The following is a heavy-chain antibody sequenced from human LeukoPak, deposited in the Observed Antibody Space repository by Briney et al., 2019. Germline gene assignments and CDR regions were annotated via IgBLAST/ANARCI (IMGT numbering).Heavy chain of an antibody. Sequence: SETLSLTCTVSGGPISSYYWSWIRQPPGKGLEWIGYIYYSGSTNYNPSLKSRVTISVDTSKNQFSLKLSSVTAADTAVYYCARNEYSSPFDYWGQGTLVTVSS. V-gene: IGHV4-59*01. J-gene: IGHJ4*02. CDR2: IYYSGST. CDR1: GGPISSYY. CDR3: ARNEYSSPFDY. D-gene: IGHD6-6*01.